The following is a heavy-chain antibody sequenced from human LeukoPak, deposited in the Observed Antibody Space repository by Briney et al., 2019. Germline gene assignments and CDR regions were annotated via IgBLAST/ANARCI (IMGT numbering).Heavy chain of an antibody. CDR1: GYTFTSYD. J-gene: IGHJ4*02. CDR2: MNPNSGNT. D-gene: IGHD3-10*01. Sequence: APVKVSCKASGYTFTSYDINWVRQATGQGLEWVGWMNPNSGNTGYAQKFQGRVTITRNTSISTAYMELSSLRSEDTAVYYCARGSVWFGETHYWGQGTLVTVSS. V-gene: IGHV1-8*03. CDR3: ARGSVWFGETHY.